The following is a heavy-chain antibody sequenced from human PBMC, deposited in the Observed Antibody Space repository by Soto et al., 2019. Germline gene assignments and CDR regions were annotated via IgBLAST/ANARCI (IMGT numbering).Heavy chain of an antibody. CDR3: ARDRQYCSSTSCYRSNWFDP. Sequence: ASVKVSCKASGYTFTGYYMHWVRQAPGQGLEWMGWINPNSGGTNYARKFQGRVTMTRDTSISTAYMELSRLRSDDTAVYYCARDRQYCSSTSCYRSNWFDPWGQGTLVTVSS. CDR2: INPNSGGT. V-gene: IGHV1-2*02. CDR1: GYTFTGYY. J-gene: IGHJ5*02. D-gene: IGHD2-2*01.